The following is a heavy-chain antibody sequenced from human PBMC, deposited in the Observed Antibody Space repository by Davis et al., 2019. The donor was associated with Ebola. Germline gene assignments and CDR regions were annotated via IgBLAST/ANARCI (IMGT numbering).Heavy chain of an antibody. CDR2: INPNDGRT. CDR3: AREPTNYYYGMDV. Sequence: AASVKVSCKASGYTFTNYYMHWVRQAPGQGLEWMGMINPNDGRTIYAQKFQGRVTVTRDTSISTAYMELSRLRSDDTAVYYCAREPTNYYYGMDVWGKGTAVTVSS. V-gene: IGHV1-46*01. CDR1: GYTFTNYY. J-gene: IGHJ6*04.